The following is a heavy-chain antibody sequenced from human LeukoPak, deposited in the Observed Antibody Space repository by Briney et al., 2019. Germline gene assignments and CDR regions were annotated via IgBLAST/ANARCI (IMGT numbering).Heavy chain of an antibody. CDR1: GFTFSSYA. J-gene: IGHJ4*02. CDR2: ISYDGSNK. Sequence: PGRSLRLSCAASGFTFSSYAMHWVRQAPGKGLEWVAVISYDGSNKYYADSVKGRFTISRDNSKNTLYLQMNSLRAVDTAVYYCAKDDFGSGNPGYFDYWGQGTLVTVSS. CDR3: AKDDFGSGNPGYFDY. D-gene: IGHD3-10*01. V-gene: IGHV3-30-3*01.